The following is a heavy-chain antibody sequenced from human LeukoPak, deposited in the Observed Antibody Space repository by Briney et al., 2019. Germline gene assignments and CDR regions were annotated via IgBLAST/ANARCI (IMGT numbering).Heavy chain of an antibody. CDR2: TSHDESDE. Sequence: PGTSLRLSCAASGFTFSTYGMHWVRQAPGKGPEWVAMTSHDESDEYYADSVEGRFTISRDNSKNTLYLQMNSLRTEDSGLYYCAKDLYSSGWYNYFDPWGQGTLVTVSS. D-gene: IGHD6-19*01. CDR3: AKDLYSSGWYNYFDP. V-gene: IGHV3-30*18. CDR1: GFTFSTYG. J-gene: IGHJ5*02.